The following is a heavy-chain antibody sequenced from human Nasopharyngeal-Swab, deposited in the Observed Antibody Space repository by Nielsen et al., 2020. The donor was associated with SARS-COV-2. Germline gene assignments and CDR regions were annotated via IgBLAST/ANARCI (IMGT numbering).Heavy chain of an antibody. J-gene: IGHJ5*02. CDR2: IKPDGSEK. Sequence: GESLKISCVVSGFTFSDHWMNWVRQAPGKGLEWVANIKPDGSEKYYVDSVKGRFTISRDNAKNSLYLQMNSLRAEDTAVYYCASGLVPNWFDPWGQGTLVTVSS. CDR3: ASGLVPNWFDP. CDR1: GFTFSDHW. V-gene: IGHV3-7*01.